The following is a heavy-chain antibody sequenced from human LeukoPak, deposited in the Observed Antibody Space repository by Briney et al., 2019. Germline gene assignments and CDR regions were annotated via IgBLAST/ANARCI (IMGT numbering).Heavy chain of an antibody. D-gene: IGHD3-9*01. CDR3: VKGPEYSILTGYKKNHGLDI. V-gene: IGHV3-30*02. J-gene: IGHJ3*02. CDR2: IRFDEKNR. CDR1: GLTFSRFG. Sequence: GGSLRLSCGVSGLTFSRFGMHWVRQAPGKGLDWVTFIRFDEKNRNFSDSVKGRFSVSRDNSKNTLYLHMRSLRPEDTAVYYCVKGPEYSILTGYKKNHGLDIWGQGTMVTVSS.